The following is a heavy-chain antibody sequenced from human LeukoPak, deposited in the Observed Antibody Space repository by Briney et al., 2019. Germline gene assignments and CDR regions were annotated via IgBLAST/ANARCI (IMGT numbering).Heavy chain of an antibody. J-gene: IGHJ3*02. Sequence: PGGSLRLSCAASGFTFSSYAMSGVRQAPGRGQEWVSAISGSGGSTYYAHSVKGRFTISRDNSKNTLYLQMNSLRAEDTAVYYCAKYYYGSGSYLDIWGQGTMVTVSS. CDR3: AKYYYGSGSYLDI. CDR2: ISGSGGST. CDR1: GFTFSSYA. D-gene: IGHD3-10*01. V-gene: IGHV3-23*01.